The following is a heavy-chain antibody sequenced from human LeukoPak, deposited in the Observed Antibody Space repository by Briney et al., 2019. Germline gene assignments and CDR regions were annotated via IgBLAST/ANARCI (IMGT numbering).Heavy chain of an antibody. D-gene: IGHD6-19*01. Sequence: SETLSLTCTVSGGSVDSSDYYWSWIRQPPGKGLEWIGYIYYSGSTNYNPSLKSRVTISVDTSKNQFSLKLSSVTAADTAVYYCARTRRIAVAEYYFDYWGQGTLVTVSS. J-gene: IGHJ4*02. CDR3: ARTRRIAVAEYYFDY. CDR1: GGSVDSSDYY. CDR2: IYYSGST. V-gene: IGHV4-61*08.